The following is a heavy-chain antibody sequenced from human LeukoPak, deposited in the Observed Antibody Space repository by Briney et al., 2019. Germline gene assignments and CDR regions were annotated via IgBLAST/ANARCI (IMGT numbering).Heavy chain of an antibody. CDR1: GGSISSYY. CDR3: ARASGYYDSSGYHINYFDY. CDR2: IYSSGST. D-gene: IGHD3-22*01. Sequence: PSETLSLTCTVSGGSISSYYWSWIRQPPGKGLEWIGYIYSSGSTKYNSSLESRVTISVDTSKNQFSLKLSSVTAADTAVYYCARASGYYDSSGYHINYFDYWGQGTLVTVSS. J-gene: IGHJ4*02. V-gene: IGHV4-4*09.